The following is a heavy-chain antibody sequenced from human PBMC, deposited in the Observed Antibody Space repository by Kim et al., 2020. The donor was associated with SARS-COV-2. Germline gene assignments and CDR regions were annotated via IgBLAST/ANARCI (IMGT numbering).Heavy chain of an antibody. CDR2: IWYDGSNK. D-gene: IGHD2-21*02. J-gene: IGHJ3*02. Sequence: GGSLRLSCAASGFTFSSYGMHWVRQAPGKGLEWVAVIWYDGSNKYYADSVKGRFTISRDNSKNTLYLQMNSLRAEDTAVYYCARVPTWGDRVAFDIWGQGTMVTVSS. CDR1: GFTFSSYG. V-gene: IGHV3-33*01. CDR3: ARVPTWGDRVAFDI.